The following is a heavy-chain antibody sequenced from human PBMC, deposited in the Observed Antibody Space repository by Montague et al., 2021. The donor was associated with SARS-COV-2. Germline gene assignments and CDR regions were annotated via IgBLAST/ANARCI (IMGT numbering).Heavy chain of an antibody. J-gene: IGHJ6*02. Sequence: PALVKPTQTLTLTCTFSGFSLSTSGMCVSWIRQPPGKALEWLARIDWDDDKYYSTSLKTRLTISKDTSKNQVVLTMTNMDPVDTATYYCARTMTTVTTAYGLGYYYYGMDFWGQGTTVTVSS. V-gene: IGHV2-70*11. CDR3: ARTMTTVTTAYGLGYYYYGMDF. CDR2: IDWDDDK. CDR1: GFSLSTSGMC. D-gene: IGHD4-17*01.